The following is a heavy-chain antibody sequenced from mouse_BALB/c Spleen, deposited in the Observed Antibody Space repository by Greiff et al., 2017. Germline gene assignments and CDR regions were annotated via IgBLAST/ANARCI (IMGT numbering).Heavy chain of an antibody. CDR2: IYPGDGDT. CDR3: AREGYDAVPYAMDY. V-gene: IGHV1-82*01. D-gene: IGHD2-14*01. Sequence: QVQLQQSGPELVKPGASVKISCKASGYAFSSSWMNWVKQRPGQGLEWIGRIYPGDGDTNYNGKFKGKATLTADKSSSTAYMQLSSLTSVDSAVYFCAREGYDAVPYAMDYWGQGTSVTVSS. CDR1: GYAFSSSW. J-gene: IGHJ4*01.